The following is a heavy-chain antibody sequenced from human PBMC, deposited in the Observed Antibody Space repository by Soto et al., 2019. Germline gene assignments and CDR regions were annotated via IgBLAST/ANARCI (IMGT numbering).Heavy chain of an antibody. CDR3: AKGGSLTRYGDQYYFDY. V-gene: IGHV3-23*01. CDR2: ISGSGGST. J-gene: IGHJ4*02. D-gene: IGHD4-17*01. Sequence: GVSLRLSCAASGFTFSSYAMSWVRQAPGKGLEWVSAISGSGGSTYYADSVKGRFTISRDNSKNTLYLQMNSLRAEDTAVYYCAKGGSLTRYGDQYYFDYWGQGTLVTVSS. CDR1: GFTFSSYA.